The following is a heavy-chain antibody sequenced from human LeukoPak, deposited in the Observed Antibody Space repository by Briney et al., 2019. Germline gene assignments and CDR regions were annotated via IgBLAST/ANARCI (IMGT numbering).Heavy chain of an antibody. CDR2: MNPNSGNT. V-gene: IGHV1-8*01. CDR1: GYTFTSYD. J-gene: IGHJ4*02. CDR3: ARGGRFYYDSSGYYDRTGFDY. Sequence: GASVKVSCKASGYTFTSYDINWVRQATGQGLEWMGWMNPNSGNTGYAQKFQGRVTMTRNTSISTAYMELSSLRSEDTAVYYCARGGRFYYDSSGYYDRTGFDYWGQGTLVTVSS. D-gene: IGHD3-22*01.